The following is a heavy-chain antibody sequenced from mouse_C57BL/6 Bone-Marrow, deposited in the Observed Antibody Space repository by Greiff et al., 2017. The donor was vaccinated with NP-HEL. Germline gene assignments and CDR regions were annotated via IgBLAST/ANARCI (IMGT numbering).Heavy chain of an antibody. CDR2: IHPNSGST. CDR3: ARSYYDDDETFAY. J-gene: IGHJ3*01. CDR1: GYTFTSYW. Sequence: VQLQQPGAELVKPGASVKLSCKASGYTFTSYWMHWVKQRPGQGLEWIGMIHPNSGSTNYNEKFKSKATLTVDKSSSTAYMQLSSLTSEDSAVYYCARSYYDDDETFAYWGQGTLVTVSA. D-gene: IGHD2-4*01. V-gene: IGHV1-64*01.